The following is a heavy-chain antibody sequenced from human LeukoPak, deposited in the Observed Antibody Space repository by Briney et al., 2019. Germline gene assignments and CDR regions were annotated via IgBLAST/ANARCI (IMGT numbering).Heavy chain of an antibody. CDR2: IIPIFGTT. J-gene: IGHJ3*02. D-gene: IGHD1-26*01. CDR1: GGTFNSYA. V-gene: IGHV1-69*13. CDR3: AREGVVGATDAFDI. Sequence: ASVKVSCKASGGTFNSYAISWVRQAPGQGLEWMGGIIPIFGTTNYAQRFQGRVTITADESTSTAYMEMSSLRSEDTAVYYCAREGVVGATDAFDIWGQGTMVTVSS.